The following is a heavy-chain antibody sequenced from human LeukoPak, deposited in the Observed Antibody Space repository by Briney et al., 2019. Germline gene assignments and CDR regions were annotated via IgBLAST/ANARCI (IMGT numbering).Heavy chain of an antibody. CDR2: IYYSGST. Sequence: SETLSLTCTVSGGSISSGDYYWSWIRQPPGKGLEWIGYIYYSGSTYYNPSLKSRVTISVDTSKNQFSLKLCSVTAADTAVYYCARVAVTTPRYGMDVWGQGTTVAVSS. V-gene: IGHV4-30-4*01. D-gene: IGHD4-11*01. J-gene: IGHJ6*02. CDR3: ARVAVTTPRYGMDV. CDR1: GGSISSGDYY.